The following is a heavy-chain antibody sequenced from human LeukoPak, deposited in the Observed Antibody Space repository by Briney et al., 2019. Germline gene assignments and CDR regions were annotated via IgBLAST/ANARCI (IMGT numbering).Heavy chain of an antibody. J-gene: IGHJ4*02. Sequence: GGSLRSSCAASGFSFSTYWMSWVRQAPGKGLEWVANIKQDGSEKNYVDSVKGRFTISRDNAKNSLYLQMNSLRDEDTALYYCVRGGQGFGYWGQGTLVTVSS. CDR2: IKQDGSEK. V-gene: IGHV3-7*01. D-gene: IGHD3-10*01. CDR1: GFSFSTYW. CDR3: VRGGQGFGY.